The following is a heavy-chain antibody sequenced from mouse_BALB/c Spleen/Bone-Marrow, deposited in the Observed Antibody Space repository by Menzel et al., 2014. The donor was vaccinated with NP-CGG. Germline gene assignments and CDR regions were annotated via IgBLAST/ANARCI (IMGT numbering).Heavy chain of an antibody. CDR1: GYTFTDYY. Sequence: QVQLQQSGAEPARPGASVKLSCKASGYTFTDYYINWVKQRTGQGLEWIGEIYPGSGNAYYNEKFKGEATLTADKSSSTAYMQLSSLTSEDSAVYFCTRSGVRTFAYWGQGTLVTVST. V-gene: IGHV1-77*01. D-gene: IGHD2-14*01. CDR3: TRSGVRTFAY. J-gene: IGHJ3*01. CDR2: IYPGSGNA.